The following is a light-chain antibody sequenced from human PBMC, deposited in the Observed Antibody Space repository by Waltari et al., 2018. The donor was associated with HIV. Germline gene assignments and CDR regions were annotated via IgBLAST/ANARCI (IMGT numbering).Light chain of an antibody. V-gene: IGLV1-51*01. CDR3: GTWDNSLSAYVL. CDR1: SPNIGNNS. CDR2: DNS. Sequence: QSVLTQPPSVSAAPGQKVTISCYGSSPNIGNNSVSWYQQLPGTAPKLLIYDNSKRPSGIPDRFSASKSGTSATLVITGLQIGDEADYFCGTWDNSLSAYVLFGGGTKLTVL. J-gene: IGLJ2*01.